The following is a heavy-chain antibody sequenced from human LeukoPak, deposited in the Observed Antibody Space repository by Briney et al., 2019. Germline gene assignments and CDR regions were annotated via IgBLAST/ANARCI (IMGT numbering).Heavy chain of an antibody. Sequence: PGGSLRLSCAASGFIYSSYGMSWVRQAPGKGLEWVSSISGSGGSTYYVDSVKGRFTISRDNSKNTLYLQMNSLRAEDTAVYYCAKDMAVAPGDFDYWGQGTLVTVSS. V-gene: IGHV3-23*01. J-gene: IGHJ4*02. CDR2: ISGSGGST. CDR1: GFIYSSYG. CDR3: AKDMAVAPGDFDY. D-gene: IGHD6-19*01.